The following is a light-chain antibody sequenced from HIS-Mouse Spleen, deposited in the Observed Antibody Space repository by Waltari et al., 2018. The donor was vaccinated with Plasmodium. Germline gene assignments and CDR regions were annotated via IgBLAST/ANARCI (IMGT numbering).Light chain of an antibody. J-gene: IGLJ3*02. CDR2: KDS. CDR3: QSADSSGTPNWV. CDR1: ALPKQY. V-gene: IGLV3-25*03. Sequence: SYELTQPPSVSVSPGQTARITCSGDALPKQYAYWYQQKPGQAPVLVIYKDSARPSGIPARFSGSSAGTTVTLTISGVQAEDEADDYCQSADSSGTPNWVFGGGTKLTVL.